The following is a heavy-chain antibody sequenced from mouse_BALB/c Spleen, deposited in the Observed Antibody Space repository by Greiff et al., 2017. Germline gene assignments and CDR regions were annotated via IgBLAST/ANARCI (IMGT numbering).Heavy chain of an antibody. V-gene: IGHV5-15*02. CDR2: ISNLAYSI. CDR1: GFTFSDYG. CDR3: ARELDYYAMDY. Sequence: EVQLQQSGGGLVQPGGSRKLSCAASGFTFSDYGMAWVRQAPGKGPEWVAFISNLAYSIYYADTVTGRFTISRENAKNTLYLEMSSLRSEDTAMYYCARELDYYAMDYWGQGTSVTVSS. J-gene: IGHJ4*01.